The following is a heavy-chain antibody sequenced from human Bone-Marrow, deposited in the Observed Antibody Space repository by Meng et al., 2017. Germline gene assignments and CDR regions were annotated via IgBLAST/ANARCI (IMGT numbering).Heavy chain of an antibody. CDR1: GGSISSSNW. V-gene: IGHV4-4*02. Sequence: GSLRLSCAVSGGSISSSNWWSWVRQPPGKGLEWIGSIYYSGSTYYNPSLKSRVTISVDTSKNQFSLKLSSVTAADTAVYYCARDYGGSYYFGVPSNYYYYGMDVWGQGTTVTVSS. D-gene: IGHD1-26*01. J-gene: IGHJ6*02. CDR2: IYYSGST. CDR3: ARDYGGSYYFGVPSNYYYYGMDV.